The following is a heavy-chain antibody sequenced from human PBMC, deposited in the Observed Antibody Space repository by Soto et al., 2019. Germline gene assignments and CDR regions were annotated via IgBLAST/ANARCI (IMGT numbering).Heavy chain of an antibody. CDR1: GCTFTGYY. CDR2: INPNSGGT. CDR3: ARDIVFEMAAAGHMGYYYGMDV. V-gene: IGHV1-2*04. D-gene: IGHD6-13*01. Sequence: ASVKVSCKASGCTFTGYYMHWVRQAPGQGLEWMGWINPNSGGTNYAQKFQGWVTMTRDTSISTAYMELSRLRSDDTAVYYCARDIVFEMAAAGHMGYYYGMDVWGQGTTVTVSS. J-gene: IGHJ6*02.